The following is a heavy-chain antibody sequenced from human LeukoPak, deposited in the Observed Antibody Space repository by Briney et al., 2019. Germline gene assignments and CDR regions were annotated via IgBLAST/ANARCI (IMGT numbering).Heavy chain of an antibody. CDR2: INHSGST. D-gene: IGHD5-24*01. Sequence: SETLSLTCPVYGGSFSGYYWSWIRQPPRKGLEWIGEINHSGSTNYNTSLKSGSPISVDTSKNQFSLKLSSVTAADTAVYYCARGQGRDDYKVYYFDYWGQGTLVTVSS. CDR3: ARGQGRDDYKVYYFDY. J-gene: IGHJ4*02. CDR1: GGSFSGYY. V-gene: IGHV4-34*01.